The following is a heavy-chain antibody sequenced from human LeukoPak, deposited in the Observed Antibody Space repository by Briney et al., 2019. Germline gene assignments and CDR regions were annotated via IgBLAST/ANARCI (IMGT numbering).Heavy chain of an antibody. V-gene: IGHV4-59*08. CDR3: ARLAYCGGDCYYFDY. Sequence: SETLSLTCTVSGGSISSYYWSWIRQPPGKGLEWIGYIYYSGSTNYNPSLKSRVTISVDTSKNQSSLKLSSVTAADTAVYYCARLAYCGGDCYYFDYWGQGTLVTVSS. CDR1: GGSISSYY. J-gene: IGHJ4*02. CDR2: IYYSGST. D-gene: IGHD2-21*02.